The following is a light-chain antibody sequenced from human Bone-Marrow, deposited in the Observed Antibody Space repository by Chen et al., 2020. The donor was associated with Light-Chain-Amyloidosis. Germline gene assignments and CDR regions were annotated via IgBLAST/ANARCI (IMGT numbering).Light chain of an antibody. CDR3: RQRGNWAHT. CDR1: QSVSSY. J-gene: IGKJ2*01. V-gene: IGKV3-11*01. Sequence: IVLTQSPATLSLSPGERATLSCRASQSVSSYLAWYQQKPGQAPRLLIYDTSNRATDIPARFIGGGLGTDFTLTISCLEPRDLGFYYCRQRGNWAHTFGQGSRL. CDR2: DTS.